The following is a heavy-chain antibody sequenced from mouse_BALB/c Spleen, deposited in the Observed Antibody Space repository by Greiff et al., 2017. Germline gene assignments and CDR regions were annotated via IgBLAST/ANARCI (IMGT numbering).Heavy chain of an antibody. J-gene: IGHJ4*01. Sequence: QVQLKQPGSVLVRPGASVKLSCKASGYTFTSSWMHWAKQRPGQGLEWIGEIHPNSGNTNYNEKFKGKATLTVDTSSSTAYVDLSSLTSEDSAVYYCARGIYYGNYAYAMDYWGQGTSVTVSS. CDR3: ARGIYYGNYAYAMDY. D-gene: IGHD2-1*01. V-gene: IGHV1S130*01. CDR2: IHPNSGNT. CDR1: GYTFTSSW.